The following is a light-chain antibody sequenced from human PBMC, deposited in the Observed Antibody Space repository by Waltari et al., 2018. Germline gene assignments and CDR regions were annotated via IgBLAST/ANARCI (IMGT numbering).Light chain of an antibody. J-gene: IGKJ4*01. CDR2: DAF. Sequence: EIVLTQSPATLSLSPGERATLSCRASQSIASSLAWYQQRPGQAPRLLIYDAFTRDTGIPARFSGSGSGTDFTLTISSPEPEDFAVYYCQQRSNWPPTFGGGSKVEI. CDR1: QSIASS. CDR3: QQRSNWPPT. V-gene: IGKV3-11*01.